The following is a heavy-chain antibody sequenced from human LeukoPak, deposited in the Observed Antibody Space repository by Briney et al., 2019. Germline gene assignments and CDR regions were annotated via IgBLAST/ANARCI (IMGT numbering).Heavy chain of an antibody. CDR3: ATRRGGDSLHYFDY. J-gene: IGHJ4*02. CDR2: ISYDGSNK. D-gene: IGHD2-21*02. CDR1: GFTFSSYG. V-gene: IGHV3-30*03. Sequence: SGGSLRLSCAASGFTFSSYGMHWVRQAPGKGLEWVAVISYDGSNKYYADSVKGRFTISRDNSKNTLYLQMNSLRAEDTALYYCATRRGGDSLHYFDYWGQGTLVTVSS.